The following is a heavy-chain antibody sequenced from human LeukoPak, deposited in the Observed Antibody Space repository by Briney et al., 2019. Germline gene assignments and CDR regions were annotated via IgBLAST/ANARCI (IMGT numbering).Heavy chain of an antibody. CDR2: IYHSGST. J-gene: IGHJ6*02. Sequence: SETLSLTCTVSGASISSYDWTWIRQRPGKGLEWIGYIYHSGSTNRNPSLKSRVTMSVDLSKNQCSLNLSSVTAADTAVYYCARGGIGSGWLLNYYYYYGMDVWGQGTTVTVSS. D-gene: IGHD6-19*01. CDR1: GASISSYD. CDR3: ARGGIGSGWLLNYYYYYGMDV. V-gene: IGHV4-59*01.